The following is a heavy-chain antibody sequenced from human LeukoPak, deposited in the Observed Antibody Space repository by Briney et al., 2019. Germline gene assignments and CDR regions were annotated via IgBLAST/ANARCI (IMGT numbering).Heavy chain of an antibody. V-gene: IGHV3-23*01. CDR2: ISGSGGST. Sequence: GGSLRLSCAASGFTFSSYAMSWVRQAPGKGLEWVSGISGSGGSTYYADSVKGRFTISRDNSKNTLYLQMNSLRAEDTAVYYCAKDIGSLISRTLDTWGQGTLVTVSS. CDR3: AKDIGSLISRTLDT. CDR1: GFTFSSYA. D-gene: IGHD1-7*01. J-gene: IGHJ4*02.